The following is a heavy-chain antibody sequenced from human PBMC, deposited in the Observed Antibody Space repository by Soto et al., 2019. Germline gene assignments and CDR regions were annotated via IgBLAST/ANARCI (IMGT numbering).Heavy chain of an antibody. CDR1: GYTFTGYY. CDR3: ARVPFGAKPAAISD. D-gene: IGHD2-2*02. V-gene: IGHV1-2*02. Sequence: ASVKVSCKASGYTFTGYYMHWVRQAPGQGLEWMGWINPNSGGTNYTQKFQGRVTMTRDTSISTAYMELSRLRSDDTAVYYCARVPFGAKPAAISDWGQGTLVTVSS. J-gene: IGHJ4*02. CDR2: INPNSGGT.